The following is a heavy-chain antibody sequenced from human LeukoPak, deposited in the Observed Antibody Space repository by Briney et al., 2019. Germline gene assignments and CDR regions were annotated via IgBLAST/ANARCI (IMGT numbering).Heavy chain of an antibody. D-gene: IGHD1-7*01. CDR2: IKSDGSST. Sequence: PGGSLRLSCAASGFTFSSYWMHWVRQAPGKGLVWVSHIKSDGSSTSYADSVKGRFTISRDNAKNSLYLQMNGLRVEDTAIYYCARISRGELPTFWGQGTLVIVSS. CDR1: GFTFSSYW. J-gene: IGHJ4*02. V-gene: IGHV3-74*01. CDR3: ARISRGELPTF.